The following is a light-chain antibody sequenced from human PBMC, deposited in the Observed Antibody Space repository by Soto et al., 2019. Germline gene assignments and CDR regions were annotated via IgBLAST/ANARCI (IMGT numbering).Light chain of an antibody. V-gene: IGLV2-14*01. CDR1: SSDVGGYNY. Sequence: QSALTQPASVSGSPGQSITISCTGTSSDVGGYNYVSWYQQYPGKAPKLMIFDVSNRPSGVSDRFSGSKSGDTASLTISGLQAEDEADYYWSSYTGSGTDVFGTGTKLTVL. J-gene: IGLJ1*01. CDR2: DVS. CDR3: SSYTGSGTDV.